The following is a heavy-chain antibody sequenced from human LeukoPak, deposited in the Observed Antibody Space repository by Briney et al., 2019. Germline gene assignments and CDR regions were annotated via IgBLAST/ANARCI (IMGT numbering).Heavy chain of an antibody. V-gene: IGHV1-46*01. J-gene: IGHJ5*02. CDR3: ARQNWFDP. CDR2: INPSGGRT. CDR1: GYTFISYY. Sequence: GASVKVSCKASGYTFISYYIHWVRQAPGQGLEWMGIINPSGGRTSYAQKFQGRITMTRDTSTSTVYMELSSLRSEDTAVYYCARQNWFDPWGQGTLVTVSS.